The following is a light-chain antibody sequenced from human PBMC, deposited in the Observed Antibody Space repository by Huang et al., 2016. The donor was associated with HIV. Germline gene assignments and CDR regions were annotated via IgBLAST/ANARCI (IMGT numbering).Light chain of an antibody. Sequence: DIQMTQSPSSPSASVGDRVTITCRASQSISSYLNWYQQKPGKAPKRLIYAASSLQSGVPSRFSGSGSATDFTLTISSLQPEDFATYYCQQSHSTPWTFGQGTKVEIK. CDR2: AAS. J-gene: IGKJ1*01. CDR1: QSISSY. CDR3: QQSHSTPWT. V-gene: IGKV1-39*01.